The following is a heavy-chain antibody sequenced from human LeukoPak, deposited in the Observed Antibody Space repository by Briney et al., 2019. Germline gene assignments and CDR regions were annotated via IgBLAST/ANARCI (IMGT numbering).Heavy chain of an antibody. D-gene: IGHD2-15*01. CDR2: LGGSGTTV. J-gene: IGHJ4*02. V-gene: IGHV3-23*01. Sequence: PGGSLRLSWAASGFTFSSYAMSWVRQAPGKGLEWVSVLGGSGTTVYYADSVKGRFTISRDNSKNTLYLQMNNLRAEDTAIYYCAKAQNVIMVAAPLDSWGQGTLVTISS. CDR1: GFTFSSYA. CDR3: AKAQNVIMVAAPLDS.